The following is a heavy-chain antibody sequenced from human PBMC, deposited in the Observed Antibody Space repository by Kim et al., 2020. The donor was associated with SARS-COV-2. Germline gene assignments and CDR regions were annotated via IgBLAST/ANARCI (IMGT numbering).Heavy chain of an antibody. D-gene: IGHD6-13*01. CDR2: ISYDGSNK. V-gene: IGHV3-30*18. CDR1: GFTFSSYG. CDR3: AKERYISSWYRSPYYYY. J-gene: IGHJ6*01. Sequence: GGSLRLSCAASGFTFSSYGMHWVRQAPGKGLEWVAVISYDGSNKYYADSVKGRFTISRDNSKNTLYLQMNSLRAEDTAVYYCAKERYISSWYRSPYYYY.